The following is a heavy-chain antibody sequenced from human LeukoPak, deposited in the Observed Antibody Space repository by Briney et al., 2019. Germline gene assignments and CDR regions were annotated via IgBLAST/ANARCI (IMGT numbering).Heavy chain of an antibody. CDR1: GGSISSYY. Sequence: SETLSLTCTVSGGSISSYYWSWIRQPPGKGLEWIGYIYYSGYTNYNPSLKSRVTISVDTPKNQFSLKLSSVAAADTAVYYCAITTMVRGTYYMDVWGKGTTVTISS. D-gene: IGHD3-10*01. CDR3: AITTMVRGTYYMDV. CDR2: IYYSGYT. J-gene: IGHJ6*03. V-gene: IGHV4-59*01.